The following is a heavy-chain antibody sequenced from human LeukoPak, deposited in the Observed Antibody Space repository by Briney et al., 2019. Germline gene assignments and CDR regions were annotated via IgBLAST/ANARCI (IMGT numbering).Heavy chain of an antibody. CDR3: ARGVGYYCSSTSCYTSAFDI. CDR1: GGTFSSYA. D-gene: IGHD2-2*02. CDR2: IIPILGIA. V-gene: IGHV1-69*04. Sequence: SVKVSCKASGGTFSSYAISWVRQAPGQGLEWMGRIIPILGIANYAQKFQGRVTITADKSTSTAYMELSSLRSEDTAVYYCARGVGYYCSSTSCYTSAFDIWGQGTMVTVSS. J-gene: IGHJ3*02.